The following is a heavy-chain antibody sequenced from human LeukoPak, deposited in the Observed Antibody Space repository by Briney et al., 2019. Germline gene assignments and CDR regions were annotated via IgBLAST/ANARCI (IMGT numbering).Heavy chain of an antibody. CDR3: ARGWSRDY. J-gene: IGHJ4*02. V-gene: IGHV3-48*03. CDR1: GFTFSTYE. CDR2: ISTSGSSR. Sequence: GGSLRLSCAASGFTFSTYEMNWVRQAPGKGLEWVSYISTSGSSRFYADSVRGRFTLSRDNVKDSLSLQMNSLRVEDTAVYFCARGWSRDYWGQGNLVTVSS.